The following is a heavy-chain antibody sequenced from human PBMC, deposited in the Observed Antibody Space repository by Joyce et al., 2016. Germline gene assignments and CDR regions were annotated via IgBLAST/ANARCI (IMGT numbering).Heavy chain of an antibody. CDR3: ARGTPPVPFDY. V-gene: IGHV1-18*01. CDR1: GYTFDSYG. Sequence: QIQLVQSGGDVKKPGASVKVSCKASGYTFDSYGISWVRQAPGQPLEWMGWIITYTGDTHYAQKFQGRVTMTAHTSTNTAFMELRSLTSDDTAVYYCARGTPPVPFDYWGQGTQVTVSS. CDR2: IITYTGDT. D-gene: IGHD2-15*01. J-gene: IGHJ4*02.